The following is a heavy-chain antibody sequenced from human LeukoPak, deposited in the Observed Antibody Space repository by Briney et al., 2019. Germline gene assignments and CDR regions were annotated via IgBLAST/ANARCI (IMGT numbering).Heavy chain of an antibody. CDR3: ARVAVLTRSFDY. J-gene: IGHJ4*02. CDR2: FSITGGT. Sequence: PSETLSLTCTVSGAAISSDKYYWTWIRQPAGKGLEWIGRFSITGGTYYNPSLKSRVTISLDTSRNQFSLNLNSVTAADSAQYYCARVAVLTRSFDYWGQGTRVSVSS. V-gene: IGHV4-61*02. D-gene: IGHD4-23*01. CDR1: GAAISSDKYY.